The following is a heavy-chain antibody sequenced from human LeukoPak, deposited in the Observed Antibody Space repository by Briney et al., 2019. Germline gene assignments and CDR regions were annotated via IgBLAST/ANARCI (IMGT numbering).Heavy chain of an antibody. CDR1: GFTFSSYA. V-gene: IGHV3-23*01. CDR2: ISDSGGRT. Sequence: PGGSLRLSCAASGFTFSSYAMTWVRQAPGKGLEWVSSISDSGGRTYYADSVKGRCTISRDNSKNTLYLQMNSLRAEDTAVYYCAKAFSTLTFYRWFDPWGQGTLVTVSS. J-gene: IGHJ5*02. D-gene: IGHD2/OR15-2a*01. CDR3: AKAFSTLTFYRWFDP.